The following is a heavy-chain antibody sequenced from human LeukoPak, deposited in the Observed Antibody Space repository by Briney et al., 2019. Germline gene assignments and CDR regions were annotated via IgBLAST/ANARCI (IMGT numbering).Heavy chain of an antibody. CDR1: GFSFDDNG. J-gene: IGHJ4*02. CDR3: ARDVELELPDY. CDR2: INWNGGST. D-gene: IGHD1-7*01. Sequence: GGSLRLSCAASGFSFDDNGMSWVRQAPGKGLEWVSGINWNGGSTGYADSVKGRFTISRDNAKNSLYLQMNSLRAEDTALYHCARDVELELPDYWGQGTLVTVSS. V-gene: IGHV3-20*01.